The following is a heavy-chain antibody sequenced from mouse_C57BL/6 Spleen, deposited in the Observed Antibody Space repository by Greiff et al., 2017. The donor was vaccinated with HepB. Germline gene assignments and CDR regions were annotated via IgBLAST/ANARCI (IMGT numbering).Heavy chain of an antibody. J-gene: IGHJ2*01. V-gene: IGHV1-54*01. CDR2: INPGSGGT. CDR3: ARGKTTVVAGDFDY. CDR1: GYAFTNYL. D-gene: IGHD1-1*01. Sequence: QVQLKQSGAELVRPGTSVKVSCKASGYAFTNYLIEWVKQRPGQGLEWIGVINPGSGGTNYNEKFKGQATLTADKSSSTAYMQLSSLTSEDSAVYFCARGKTTVVAGDFDYWGQGTTLTVSS.